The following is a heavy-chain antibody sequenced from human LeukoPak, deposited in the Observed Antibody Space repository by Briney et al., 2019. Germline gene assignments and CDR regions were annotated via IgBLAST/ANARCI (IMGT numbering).Heavy chain of an antibody. D-gene: IGHD6-13*01. CDR2: IIPIFGTA. CDR3: ARDSSSWTNWFDP. V-gene: IGHV1-69*13. CDR1: GGTFSSYA. J-gene: IGHJ5*02. Sequence: SVKVSCKASGGTFSSYAISWVRQAPGQGLEWMGGIIPIFGTANYAQKFQGRVTIIADESTSTAYMELSSLRSEDTAVYYCARDSSSWTNWFDPWGQGTLVTVSS.